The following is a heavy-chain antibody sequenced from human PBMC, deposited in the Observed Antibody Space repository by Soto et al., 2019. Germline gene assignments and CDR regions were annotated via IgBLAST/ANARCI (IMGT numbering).Heavy chain of an antibody. J-gene: IGHJ3*02. CDR2: IYWDDAE. D-gene: IGHD2-15*01. CDR3: AHLQGHCSGGGSCYRGDAFDM. V-gene: IGHV2-5*02. CDR1: GFSLSTGGVA. Sequence: QITLKESGPTLMNPTQTLTLTCTFSGFSLSTGGVAVGWIRQPPGKALEWLALIYWDDAERYSPSLKSRLTITKDTSKNQVVLTMTNLDPVDTATYFCAHLQGHCSGGGSCYRGDAFDMWGQGTLVTVSS.